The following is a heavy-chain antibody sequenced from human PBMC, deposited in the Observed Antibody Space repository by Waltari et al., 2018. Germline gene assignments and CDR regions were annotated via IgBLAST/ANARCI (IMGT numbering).Heavy chain of an antibody. J-gene: IGHJ6*02. V-gene: IGHV3-74*01. CDR3: AREENYDYAMDV. CDR1: GFLFSSYW. CDR2: INGDGSST. Sequence: EVQLVESGGGSVQPGGSLRLSCAASGFLFSSYWMHWVRQGTGEGLVCCARINGDGSSTTYADSVQGRFTTTRDNAKNTLYLEMNSLRTEDTGVYYCAREENYDYAMDVWGQGTTVTVSS.